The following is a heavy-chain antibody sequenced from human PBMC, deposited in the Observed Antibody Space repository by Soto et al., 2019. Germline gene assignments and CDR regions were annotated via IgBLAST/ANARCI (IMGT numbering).Heavy chain of an antibody. CDR1: GFTFSNAW. CDR3: TTATLAAAGEGFYYYYYGMDV. Sequence: PGGSLRLSCAASGFTFSNAWMSWVRQAPGKGLEWVGRIKSKTDGGTTDYAAPVKGRFTISRDDSKNTLYLQMNSLKTEDTAVYYCTTATLAAAGEGFYYYYYGMDVWGQGTTVTVSS. V-gene: IGHV3-15*01. CDR2: IKSKTDGGTT. J-gene: IGHJ6*02. D-gene: IGHD6-13*01.